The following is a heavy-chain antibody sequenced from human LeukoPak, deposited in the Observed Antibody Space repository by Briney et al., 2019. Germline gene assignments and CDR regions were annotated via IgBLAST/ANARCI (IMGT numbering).Heavy chain of an antibody. CDR3: ARIYGSGSYYNGYYYYYMDV. Sequence: PSETLSLTCTVSGGSISSSSYYWGWIRQPPGKGLEWIGSIYYSGSTYYNPSLKSRVTISVDTSKNQFSLKLSSVTAADTAVYYCARIYGSGSYYNGYYYYYMDVWGKGTTVTISS. CDR2: IYYSGST. J-gene: IGHJ6*03. CDR1: GGSISSSSYY. D-gene: IGHD3-10*01. V-gene: IGHV4-39*01.